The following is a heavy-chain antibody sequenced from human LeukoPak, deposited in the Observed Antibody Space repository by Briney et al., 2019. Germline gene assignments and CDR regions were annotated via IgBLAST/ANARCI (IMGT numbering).Heavy chain of an antibody. Sequence: GGSLRLSCAASGFTFSSYAMSWVRQAPGKGLEWVSSITESGAYTYYADSVKGRFTISRDNSKNRLYLQMNSLRVEDTAVFYCAKDSYGSWQFDPWGQGTLATVSS. CDR3: AKDSYGSWQFDP. D-gene: IGHD6-13*01. J-gene: IGHJ5*02. CDR2: ITESGAYT. V-gene: IGHV3-23*01. CDR1: GFTFSSYA.